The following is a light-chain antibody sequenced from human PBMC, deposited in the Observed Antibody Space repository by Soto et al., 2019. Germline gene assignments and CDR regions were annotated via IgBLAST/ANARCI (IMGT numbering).Light chain of an antibody. CDR1: SSDIGGYNY. V-gene: IGLV2-14*01. Sequence: QSAPTQPASVSGSPGQSTTISCTGTSSDIGGYNYVSWYQQLPGEAPKLIIYDDSDRPSGVSTRFSGSKSGNTASLTISGLQAEDEGDYYCSSFTSRHTYVFGTGTKLTVL. CDR3: SSFTSRHTYV. CDR2: DDS. J-gene: IGLJ1*01.